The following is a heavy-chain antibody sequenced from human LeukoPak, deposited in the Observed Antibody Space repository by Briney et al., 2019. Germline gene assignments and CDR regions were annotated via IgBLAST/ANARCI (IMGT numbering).Heavy chain of an antibody. V-gene: IGHV5-51*01. CDR3: ARPYITSYYDSRRYDAFDV. CDR2: IYPDDSDT. D-gene: IGHD3-22*01. CDR1: GYMFNAYW. Sequence: TGESLKISCKGSGYMFNAYWNAWVRQMPGKGLEWMGIIYPDDSDTRYSPSFQGQVTISADKSVRTAYLQWSSLKASDTAMYYCARPYITSYYDSRRYDAFDVWGQGTMVTVSS. J-gene: IGHJ3*01.